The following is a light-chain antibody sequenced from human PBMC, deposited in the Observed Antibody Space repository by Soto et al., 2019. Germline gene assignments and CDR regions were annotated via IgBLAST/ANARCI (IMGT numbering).Light chain of an antibody. V-gene: IGKV3-15*01. CDR3: QQYNKWPPYT. CDR2: GAS. J-gene: IGKJ2*01. CDR1: QSVSSN. Sequence: EIVMTQSPANLSVSPGERATLSCRASQSVSSNLAWYQQKPGQGARLLIYGASTRATSIPARFSVSGSGTESTLTTKSLQSKDFAGSYCQQYNKWPPYTFGQGTKLEIK.